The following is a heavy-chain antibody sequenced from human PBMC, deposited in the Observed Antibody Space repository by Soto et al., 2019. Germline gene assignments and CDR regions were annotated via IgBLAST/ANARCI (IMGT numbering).Heavy chain of an antibody. V-gene: IGHV1-2*02. D-gene: IGHD2-8*01. J-gene: IGHJ4*02. CDR3: ARDTYANFDY. CDR1: GYTFTSYY. CDR2: VNPGNGTT. Sequence: GASVKVSCKSYGYTFTSYYMHWVRQAPGQGLEWMGWVNPGNGTTSFAQKFQGRVTMTRDTSISTAYMELSGLRSDDTAMYYCARDTYANFDYWGLGTLVTVSS.